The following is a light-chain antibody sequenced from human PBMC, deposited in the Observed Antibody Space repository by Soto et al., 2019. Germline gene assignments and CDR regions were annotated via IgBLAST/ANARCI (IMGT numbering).Light chain of an antibody. J-gene: IGKJ1*01. CDR2: GAS. Sequence: EIVLTQSPGTLSLSPGGRATLSCRASQRVSRKYSAWYQQKPGQAPRLLIHGASYKATGIPGRFSGSGSGTAFTYTITRLEPDDFVVYYCQEYGSSPRTVGRGTKVVIK. V-gene: IGKV3-20*01. CDR3: QEYGSSPRT. CDR1: QRVSRKY.